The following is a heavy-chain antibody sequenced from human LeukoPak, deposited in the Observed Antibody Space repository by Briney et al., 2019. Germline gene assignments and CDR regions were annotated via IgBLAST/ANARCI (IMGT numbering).Heavy chain of an antibody. D-gene: IGHD3-10*01. CDR1: GYTFTGYY. CDR3: ARGFRTGDVTTFAH. J-gene: IGHJ4*02. CDR2: IYSNNGGT. V-gene: IGHV1-2*02. Sequence: ASVKVSCKASGYTFTGYYIHWVRQAPGQGLEWMGWIYSNNGGTDYAQKFQGRVTMTRDTSISTAYMEVSRVRSDDTAVYYGARGFRTGDVTTFAHWGQGTLVTVSS.